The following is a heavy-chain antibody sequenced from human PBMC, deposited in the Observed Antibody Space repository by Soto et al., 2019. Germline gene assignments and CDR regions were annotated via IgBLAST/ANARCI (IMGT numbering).Heavy chain of an antibody. J-gene: IGHJ6*02. D-gene: IGHD2-21*02. CDR2: IIVIFGTA. CDR3: ASNTARYNSMDG. V-gene: IGHV1-69*01. Sequence: QVQLVQSGAEVKKPGSSVKVSCKASGGTFSSYVISWVRQAPGQGLEWMGGIIVIFGTANYAQKFQGRVTITADESTSTAYMELSSLSSEDTPVYYCASNTARYNSMDGWGQGPTVTVSS. CDR1: GGTFSSYV.